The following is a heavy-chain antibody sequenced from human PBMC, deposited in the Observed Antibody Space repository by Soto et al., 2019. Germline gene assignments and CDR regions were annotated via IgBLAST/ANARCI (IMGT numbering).Heavy chain of an antibody. CDR1: GFTFSSYG. J-gene: IGHJ1*01. Sequence: GGSLRLSRAASGFTFSSYGMHWVRQAPGKGLEWVAVIWYDGSNKYYADSVKGRFTISRDNSKNTLYLQMNSLRAEDTAVYYCARDPSKQLVLWGYFQHWGQGTLVTVSS. CDR2: IWYDGSNK. CDR3: ARDPSKQLVLWGYFQH. D-gene: IGHD6-13*01. V-gene: IGHV3-33*01.